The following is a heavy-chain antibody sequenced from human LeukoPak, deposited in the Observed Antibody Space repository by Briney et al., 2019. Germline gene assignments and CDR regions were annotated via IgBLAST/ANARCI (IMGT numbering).Heavy chain of an antibody. Sequence: GASVKVSCKASGYTFTSYGISWVRQAPGRGLEWMGWISAYNGNTNYAQKLQGRVTMTTDTSTSTAYLELRSLRSDDTAVYYCARVVGSGSYYYYYYMDVWGKGTTVTVSS. D-gene: IGHD3-10*01. J-gene: IGHJ6*03. CDR3: ARVVGSGSYYYYYYMDV. CDR1: GYTFTSYG. V-gene: IGHV1-18*01. CDR2: ISAYNGNT.